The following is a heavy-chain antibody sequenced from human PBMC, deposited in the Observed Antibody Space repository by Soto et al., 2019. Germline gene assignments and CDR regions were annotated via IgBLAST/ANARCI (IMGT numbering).Heavy chain of an antibody. Sequence: SETLSLTCAVYGGSFSGYYWSWIRQPPGKGLEWIGEINHSGSTNYNPSLKSRVTISVDTSKNQFSLKLSSVTAADTAVYYCARHILRWHAKSWFDPWGQGTLVTVS. CDR2: INHSGST. J-gene: IGHJ5*02. D-gene: IGHD4-17*01. CDR3: ARHILRWHAKSWFDP. V-gene: IGHV4-34*01. CDR1: GGSFSGYY.